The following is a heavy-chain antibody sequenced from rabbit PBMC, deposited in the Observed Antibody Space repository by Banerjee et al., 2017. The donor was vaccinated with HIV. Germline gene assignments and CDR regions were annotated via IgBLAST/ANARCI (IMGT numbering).Heavy chain of an antibody. Sequence: QSLEESGGDLVKPGASLTLTCKASGIDFSSYWMYWVRQAPGKGLEWIGYINTGSGATDCASWAKGRFTISKTSSTTVTLQMTSLTAADTATYFCARDLDGVIGWNFGLWGQGTLVTVS. J-gene: IGHJ4*01. CDR3: ARDLDGVIGWNFGL. D-gene: IGHD1-1*01. CDR2: INTGSGAT. CDR1: GIDFSSYW. V-gene: IGHV1S40*01.